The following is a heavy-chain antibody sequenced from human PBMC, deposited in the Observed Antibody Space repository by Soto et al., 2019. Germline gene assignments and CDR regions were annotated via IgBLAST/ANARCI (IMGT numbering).Heavy chain of an antibody. J-gene: IGHJ6*03. CDR1: AFTFSSYG. D-gene: IGHD6-19*01. CDR2: ISYDGSNE. V-gene: IGHV3-30*18. Sequence: PGGSLRLSCAASAFTFSSYGMHWVRQAPGKGLEWVAVISYDGSNEYYADSVKGRFTISRDNSKNTLYLHMNSLRAEDTAVYYCAKDPNSSGWYGYYYYYMDVWGKGTTVTVS. CDR3: AKDPNSSGWYGYYYYYMDV.